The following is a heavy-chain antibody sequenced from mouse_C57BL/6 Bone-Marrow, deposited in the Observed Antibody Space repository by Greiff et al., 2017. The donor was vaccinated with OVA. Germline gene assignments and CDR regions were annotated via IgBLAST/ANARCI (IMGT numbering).Heavy chain of an antibody. Sequence: EVKLVESGGGLVQPGGSMKLSCAASGFTFSDAWMDWVRQSPEKGLEWVAEIRNKANNHATYYAESVKGRFTISRDDSKSSVYLQMSRLRAEDTGIYYCTRQTGTDFDYWGQGTTLTVSA. J-gene: IGHJ2*01. CDR2: IRNKANNHAT. D-gene: IGHD4-1*01. CDR3: TRQTGTDFDY. CDR1: GFTFSDAW. V-gene: IGHV6-6*01.